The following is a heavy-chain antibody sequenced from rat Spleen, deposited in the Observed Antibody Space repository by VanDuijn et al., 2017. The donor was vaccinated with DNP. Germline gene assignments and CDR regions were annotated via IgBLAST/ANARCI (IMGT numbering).Heavy chain of an antibody. CDR2: INKDSRTL. V-gene: IGHV4-2*01. CDR1: GFNFNDYW. CDR3: AKGPNYGGWSDYFDY. Sequence: EVKLVESGGGLVQPGRSLKLSCAASGFNFNDYWMGWVRQAPGKGLEWIGEINKDSRTLNYAPSLRDKFTISRDNAQNTLYLQMSKLGSEDTAIYYCAKGPNYGGWSDYFDYWGQGVMVTVSS. D-gene: IGHD1-11*01. J-gene: IGHJ2*01.